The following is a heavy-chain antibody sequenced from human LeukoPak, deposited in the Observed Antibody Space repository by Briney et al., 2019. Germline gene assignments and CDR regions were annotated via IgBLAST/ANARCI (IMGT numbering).Heavy chain of an antibody. V-gene: IGHV3-23*01. CDR2: ISGSGGST. Sequence: GGSLRLSCAASGFTFSSYAMNWVRQAPGKGLEWVSAISGSGGSTYYADSVKGRFTISRDNSKNTLYLQMNSLRAEDTAVYYCAKVGYDFWSGYHYWGQGTLVTVSS. CDR1: GFTFSSYA. J-gene: IGHJ4*02. CDR3: AKVGYDFWSGYHY. D-gene: IGHD3-3*01.